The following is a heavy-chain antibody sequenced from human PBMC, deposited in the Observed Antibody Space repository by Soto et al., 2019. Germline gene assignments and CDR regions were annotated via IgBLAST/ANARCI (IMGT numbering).Heavy chain of an antibody. CDR2: ISGTGERT. Sequence: EEQLLESGGGLVQPGGSLRRSCAASGFTFSLYAMTWVRHTPGKGLEWVASISGTGERTYYADSVKGRFIISKDNSKNTVFLQMNSLRAEDTAEYYCAKGDWLYDNYYGMEVWGQGTSVTVSS. CDR1: GFTFSLYA. CDR3: AKGDWLYDNYYGMEV. D-gene: IGHD3-9*01. V-gene: IGHV3-23*01. J-gene: IGHJ6*02.